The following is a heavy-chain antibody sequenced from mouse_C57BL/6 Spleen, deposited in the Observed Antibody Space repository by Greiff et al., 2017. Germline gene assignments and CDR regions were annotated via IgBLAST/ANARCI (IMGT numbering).Heavy chain of an antibody. CDR1: GYTFTSYW. V-gene: IGHV1-52*01. J-gene: IGHJ1*03. CDR3: ARGDYDGSSYEGYVDV. Sequence: QVQLQQPGAELVRPGSSVKLSCKASGYTFTSYWMHWVKQGPIQGLEWIGNIDPSDSETHYNQKFKDKATLTVDTSYSTAYMQLSSLTSEDSAVYYCARGDYDGSSYEGYVDVWGTGTTVTVSS. CDR2: IDPSDSET. D-gene: IGHD1-1*01.